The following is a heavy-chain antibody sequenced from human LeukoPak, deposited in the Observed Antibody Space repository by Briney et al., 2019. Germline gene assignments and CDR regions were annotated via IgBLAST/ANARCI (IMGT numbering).Heavy chain of an antibody. V-gene: IGHV4-39*01. D-gene: IGHD5-12*01. Sequence: SETLSLTCTVSGGSISSSSYYWGWIRQPPGKGLEWIGSIYYSGSTYYNPSLKSRVTISVDTSKNQFSLKLSSVTAADTAVYYCARLVASRFDYWGQGTLVTVSS. CDR3: ARLVASRFDY. CDR1: GGSISSSSYY. J-gene: IGHJ4*02. CDR2: IYYSGST.